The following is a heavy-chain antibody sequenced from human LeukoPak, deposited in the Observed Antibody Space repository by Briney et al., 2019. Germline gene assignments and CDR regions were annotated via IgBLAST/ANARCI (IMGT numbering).Heavy chain of an antibody. D-gene: IGHD2-15*01. CDR3: ARLAIPRKGGSTGY. CDR1: GGSIISTSYS. CDR2: IYYNGST. Sequence: SETLSLTCAVCGGSIISTSYSWGWIRQPPGKGLEWIGSIYYNGSTYYDPSLKSRVTISVDTSENQFSLRLSSVTAADTAVYYCARLAIPRKGGSTGYWGQGILVPVSS. J-gene: IGHJ4*02. V-gene: IGHV4-39*01.